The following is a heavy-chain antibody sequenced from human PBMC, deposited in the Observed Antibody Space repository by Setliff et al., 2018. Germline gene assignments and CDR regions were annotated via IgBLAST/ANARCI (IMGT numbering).Heavy chain of an antibody. Sequence: PSETLSLTCTVSGASINSLSWWSWVRQSPEKGLEWIGTIYQNGITYYNPSVKSRVTISVDKSKNQFSLSLRSVTAADTAVYYCATDGPVLNGDYISWGQGTLVTVSS. D-gene: IGHD3-10*01. CDR1: GASINSLSW. CDR3: ATDGPVLNGDYIS. J-gene: IGHJ5*02. V-gene: IGHV4-4*02. CDR2: IYQNGIT.